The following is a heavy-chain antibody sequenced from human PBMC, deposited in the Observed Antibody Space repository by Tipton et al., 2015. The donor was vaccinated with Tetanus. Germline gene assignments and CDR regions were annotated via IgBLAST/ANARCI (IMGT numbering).Heavy chain of an antibody. D-gene: IGHD1-26*01. CDR3: ARDIEEVGATKYFDY. V-gene: IGHV4-59*01. CDR1: GFTFSSYA. J-gene: IGHJ4*02. CDR2: IHSSGST. Sequence: LRLSCAASGFTFSSYAMSWVRQPPGKGPEWIGQIHSSGSTNYIPSLKSRVTISLDTSKNQFSLRLTSVTAADTAVYYCARDIEEVGATKYFDYWGQGTLVTVSS.